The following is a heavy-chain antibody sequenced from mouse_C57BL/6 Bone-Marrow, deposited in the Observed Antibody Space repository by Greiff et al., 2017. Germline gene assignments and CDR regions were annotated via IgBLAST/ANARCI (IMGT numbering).Heavy chain of an antibody. CDR3: ARFNYGSRYFDY. CDR2: IYPRAGST. CDR1: GYTFTSYD. Sequence: QVQLQQSGPELVKPGASVKLSCKASGYTFTSYDINWVKQRPGQGLEWIGWIYPRAGSTKYNEKFKGKATLTVDTSSSTAYMELHSLTSEDSAVYFCARFNYGSRYFDYWGQGTTLTVSS. D-gene: IGHD1-1*01. V-gene: IGHV1-85*01. J-gene: IGHJ2*01.